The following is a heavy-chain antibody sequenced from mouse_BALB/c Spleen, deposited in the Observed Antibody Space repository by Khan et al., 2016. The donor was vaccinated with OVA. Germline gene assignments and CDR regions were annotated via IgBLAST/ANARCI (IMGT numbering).Heavy chain of an antibody. D-gene: IGHD1-1*02. J-gene: IGHJ2*01. V-gene: IGHV1-18*01. CDR3: GRTGYGGLGY. CDR2: INPNNGDT. Sequence: DVQLQESGPELVKPGTSVKISCKASGYTFTDYTMDWVKQSHGKSLEWIGDINPNNGDTFYNQKFKVKAALTVDKSSSTAFMELRSLTSEETAGYYCGRTGYGGLGYWGQGTTLTVSS. CDR1: GYTFTDYT.